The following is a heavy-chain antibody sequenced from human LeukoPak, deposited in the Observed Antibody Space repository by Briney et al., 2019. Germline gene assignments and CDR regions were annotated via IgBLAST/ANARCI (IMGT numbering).Heavy chain of an antibody. Sequence: GGSLRLSCAASGFTFSSYGMHWVRQAPGKGLEWVAFIRYDGSNKYYADSVKGRFTISRDNSKNTLYLQMNSLRAEDTAVYYCAKDLGYYDFWSGVNWFDTWGQGTMVTVSS. CDR3: AKDLGYYDFWSGVNWFDT. V-gene: IGHV3-30*02. D-gene: IGHD3-3*01. CDR2: IRYDGSNK. J-gene: IGHJ5*02. CDR1: GFTFSSYG.